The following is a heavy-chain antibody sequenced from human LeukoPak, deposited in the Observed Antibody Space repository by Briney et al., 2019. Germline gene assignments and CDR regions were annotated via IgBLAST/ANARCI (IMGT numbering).Heavy chain of an antibody. CDR1: GGSFSGYY. Sequence: SETLSLTCAVYGGSFSGYYWSWIRQPPGKGLEWIGEINHSGSTNYNPSLKSRVTISVDTSKNQFSLKLSSVTAADTAVYYCARAVPAGFGSSWYGGAVDYWGQGTLVTVSS. CDR2: INHSGST. V-gene: IGHV4-34*01. J-gene: IGHJ4*02. CDR3: ARAVPAGFGSSWYGGAVDY. D-gene: IGHD6-13*01.